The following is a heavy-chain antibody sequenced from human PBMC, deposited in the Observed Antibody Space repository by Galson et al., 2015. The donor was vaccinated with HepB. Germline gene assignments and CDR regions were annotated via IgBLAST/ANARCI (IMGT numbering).Heavy chain of an antibody. D-gene: IGHD1-26*01. CDR2: IDSSSGSI. Sequence: SLRLSCAASGFTFNDYSMNWVRQAPGEGLEWISYIDSSSGSIYYADSVKGRFTISRDNAKNSLYLQMNSLRDEDTAIYYCARDRSGSYYRFDYWGQGTPVTVSS. CDR1: GFTFNDYS. J-gene: IGHJ4*02. CDR3: ARDRSGSYYRFDY. V-gene: IGHV3-48*02.